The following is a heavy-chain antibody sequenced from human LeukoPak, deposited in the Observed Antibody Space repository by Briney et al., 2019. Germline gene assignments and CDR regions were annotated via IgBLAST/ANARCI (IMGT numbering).Heavy chain of an antibody. CDR3: TFLLPPLGP. D-gene: IGHD3-16*01. Sequence: GGSLRLSCAASGFTFSGSAMHWVRQASGKGLEWVGRIRSKANSYATAYAASVKGRFTISRDDSKNTAYLQMNSLKTEDTAVYYCTFLLPPLGPWGQGTLATVSS. CDR2: IRSKANSYAT. V-gene: IGHV3-73*01. CDR1: GFTFSGSA. J-gene: IGHJ5*02.